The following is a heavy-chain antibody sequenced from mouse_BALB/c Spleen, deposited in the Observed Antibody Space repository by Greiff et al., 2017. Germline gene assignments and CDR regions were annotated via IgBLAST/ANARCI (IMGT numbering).Heavy chain of an antibody. V-gene: IGHV14-4*02. D-gene: IGHD2-1*01. CDR3: NAFDGNYLAY. J-gene: IGHJ3*01. Sequence: EVKLVESGAELVRSGASVKLSCTASGFNIKDYYMHWVKQRPEQGLEWIGWIDPENGDTEYAPKFQGKATMTADTSSNTAYLQLSSLTSEDTAVYYCNAFDGNYLAYWGQGTLVTVSA. CDR1: GFNIKDYY. CDR2: IDPENGDT.